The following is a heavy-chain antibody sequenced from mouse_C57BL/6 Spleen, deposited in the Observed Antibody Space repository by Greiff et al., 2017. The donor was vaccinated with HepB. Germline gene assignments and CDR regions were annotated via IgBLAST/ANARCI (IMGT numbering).Heavy chain of an antibody. CDR2: IRLKSDNYAT. V-gene: IGHV6-3*01. D-gene: IGHD2-4*01. J-gene: IGHJ2*01. CDR1: GFTFSNYW. CDR3: TVYYDYVLDY. Sequence: EVMLVESGGGLVQPGGSMKLSCVASGFTFSNYWMNWVRQSPEKGLEWVAQIRLKSDNYATHYAESVKGRFTISRDDSKSSVYLQMNNLRAEDTGIYYCTVYYDYVLDYWGQGTTLTVSS.